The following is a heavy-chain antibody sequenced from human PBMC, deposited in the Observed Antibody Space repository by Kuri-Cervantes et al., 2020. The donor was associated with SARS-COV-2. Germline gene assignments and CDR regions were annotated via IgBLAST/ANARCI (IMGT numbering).Heavy chain of an antibody. CDR2: INTDGSST. CDR3: VTCLARDLHVEHYFDY. J-gene: IGHJ4*02. Sequence: GGSLRLSCAASGLTFSSYWMHWVRQAPGKGLAWVSGINTDGSSTRYADSVKGQFTISRDNAKNTVYLQMNTLRAEDTAVYYCVTCLARDLHVEHYFDYWGQGTLVTVSS. D-gene: IGHD5-24*01. CDR1: GLTFSSYW. V-gene: IGHV3-74*01.